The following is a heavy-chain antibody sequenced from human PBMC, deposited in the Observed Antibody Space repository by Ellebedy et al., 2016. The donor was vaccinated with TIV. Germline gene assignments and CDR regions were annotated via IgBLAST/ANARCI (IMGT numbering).Heavy chain of an antibody. CDR2: ISSDGSST. CDR1: GFTFRTSW. V-gene: IGHV3-74*01. D-gene: IGHD1-26*01. Sequence: GESLKISCSASGFTFRTSWMHWVRQLPGKGLLWVSRISSDGSSTSYADSVKGRFTVSRDNAKSTLYLQMKSLRAEDTGVYYCARDFGRYGPTTIDYWGQGTLVTVSS. CDR3: ARDFGRYGPTTIDY. J-gene: IGHJ4*02.